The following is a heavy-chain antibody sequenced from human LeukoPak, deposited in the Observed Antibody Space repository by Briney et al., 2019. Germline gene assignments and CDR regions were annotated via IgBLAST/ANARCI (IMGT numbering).Heavy chain of an antibody. Sequence: ASVKVSCKASGYTFTSYDINWVRQAAGQGLEWMGWMNPNSGNTGYAQKFQGRVTITRNTSISTAYMELSSLRSEDTAVYSCARGPSWSGYSQPYYFDYWGQGPLVTVS. V-gene: IGHV1-8*03. D-gene: IGHD3-3*01. CDR3: ARGPSWSGYSQPYYFDY. J-gene: IGHJ4*02. CDR2: MNPNSGNT. CDR1: GYTFTSYD.